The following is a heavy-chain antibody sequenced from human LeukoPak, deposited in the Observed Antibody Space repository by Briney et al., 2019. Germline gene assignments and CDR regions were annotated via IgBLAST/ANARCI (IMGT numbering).Heavy chain of an antibody. CDR3: AREADCSGGGCYRGAFDI. Sequence: GRSLRLSCAASGFTFSTYAMRWVRQAPGKGLEWVAVIWYDGSNKYYGDSVKGRLTISRDNSKNTLFLQMNSLRAEDTAVYYCAREADCSGGGCYRGAFDIWGQGTMVAVSS. CDR1: GFTFSTYA. D-gene: IGHD2-15*01. V-gene: IGHV3-33*01. J-gene: IGHJ3*02. CDR2: IWYDGSNK.